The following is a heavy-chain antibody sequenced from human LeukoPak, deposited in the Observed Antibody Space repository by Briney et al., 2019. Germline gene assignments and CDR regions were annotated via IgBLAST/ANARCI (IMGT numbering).Heavy chain of an antibody. D-gene: IGHD3-22*01. CDR1: GFTFSSYA. Sequence: GGSLRLSCAASGFTFSSYAMSWVRQAPGKGLEWVSAISGSGGSTYYADSVKGRFTISRDNSKNTLYLQMNSLRAEDTAVYYCAKDPTYYYDSSGYYYAYWGQGTLVTVFS. V-gene: IGHV3-23*01. J-gene: IGHJ4*02. CDR3: AKDPTYYYDSSGYYYAY. CDR2: ISGSGGST.